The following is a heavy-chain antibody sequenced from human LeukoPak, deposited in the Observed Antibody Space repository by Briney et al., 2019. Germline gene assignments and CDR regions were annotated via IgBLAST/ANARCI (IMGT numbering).Heavy chain of an antibody. V-gene: IGHV4-59*08. CDR2: IYYSGST. D-gene: IGHD3-16*01. CDR1: GGSISSYY. CDR3: ARRGLRGGIYYFDY. J-gene: IGHJ4*02. Sequence: SETLSLTCTVSGGSISSYYWSWIRQPPGKGLEWIGYIYYSGSTNYNPSLKSRVTISVDTSKNQFSLKLSSVTATDTAVYYCARRGLRGGIYYFDYWGQGTLVTVSS.